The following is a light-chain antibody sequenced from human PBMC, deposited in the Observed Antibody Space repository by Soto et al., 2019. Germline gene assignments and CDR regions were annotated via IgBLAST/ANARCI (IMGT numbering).Light chain of an antibody. CDR3: CSYAGSYTYVV. V-gene: IGLV2-11*01. Sequence: QSVLTQPRSVSGSPGQSVTISCTGTTSDVGGYNYVSWYQQHPGKAPKLMIYYVTKRPSGVPDRFSGYKSGNTASLTISGLQAADEADYYCCSYAGSYTYVVFGGGTKLTVL. CDR1: TSDVGGYNY. CDR2: YVT. J-gene: IGLJ2*01.